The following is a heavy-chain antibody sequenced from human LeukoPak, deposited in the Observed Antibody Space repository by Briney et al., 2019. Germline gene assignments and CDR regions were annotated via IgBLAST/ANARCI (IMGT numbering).Heavy chain of an antibody. J-gene: IGHJ5*02. Sequence: ASVKVSCKTSGYIFTTYAIHWVRQAPGRGLEWMGLINADDGNTRYSQRFQGRVTITRDTSASTAYMELSSLRFEDTAVYYCARGIVVKPSANWFDPWGQGTPVTVSS. CDR3: ARGIVVKPSANWFDP. V-gene: IGHV1-3*01. CDR2: INADDGNT. CDR1: GYIFTTYA. D-gene: IGHD2-2*01.